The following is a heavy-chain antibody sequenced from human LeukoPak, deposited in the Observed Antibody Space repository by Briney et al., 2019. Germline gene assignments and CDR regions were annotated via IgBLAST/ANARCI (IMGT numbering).Heavy chain of an antibody. Sequence: ASVKVSCKGSGYTFTDYYMHWGRQAPGQGLEWMAKINPNSGATAYAERFQGRVTLTRDTSISTMYMELRTLTSGDTAVYYCARPSDYGDYIDYWGQGTPVTVSS. CDR2: INPNSGAT. V-gene: IGHV1-2*02. J-gene: IGHJ4*02. CDR1: GYTFTDYY. CDR3: ARPSDYGDYIDY. D-gene: IGHD4-17*01.